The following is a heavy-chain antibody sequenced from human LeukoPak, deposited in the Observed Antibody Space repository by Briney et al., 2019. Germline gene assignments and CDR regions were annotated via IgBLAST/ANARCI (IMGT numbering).Heavy chain of an antibody. V-gene: IGHV3-21*01. CDR1: GFTFSSYS. CDR2: ISSSSSYI. D-gene: IGHD5-18*01. J-gene: IGHJ4*02. CDR3: ARSRGQLVDY. Sequence: GGSLRLSCAASGFTFSSYSMNWVRQAPVKGLEWVSSISSSSSYIYYADSVKGRFTISRDNAKNSLYLQMNSLRAEDTAVYYCARSRGQLVDYWGQGTLVTVSS.